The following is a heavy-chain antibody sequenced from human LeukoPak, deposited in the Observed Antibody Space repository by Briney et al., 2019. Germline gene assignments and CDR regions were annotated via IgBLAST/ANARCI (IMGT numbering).Heavy chain of an antibody. J-gene: IGHJ3*02. V-gene: IGHV4-30-4*01. CDR1: GGSISSGDYY. CDR2: IYYSGST. Sequence: NPSQTLSLTCTVSGGSISSGDYYWSWIRQPPGKGLEWIGYIYYSGSTYYNPSLKSRVTISVDTSKNQFSLKLSSVTAADTAVYYCARRNADDAFDIWGQGTMVTVSS. CDR3: ARRNADDAFDI.